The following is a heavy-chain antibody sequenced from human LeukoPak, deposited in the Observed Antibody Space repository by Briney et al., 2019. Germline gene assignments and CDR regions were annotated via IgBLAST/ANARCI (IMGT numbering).Heavy chain of an antibody. CDR2: INPNSGGT. D-gene: IGHD1-7*01. CDR1: GYTFTGYD. CDR3: ARGHKNPRNWNCGN. J-gene: IGHJ4*02. Sequence: ASVKVSCKASGYTFTGYDMHWVRQAPGQGLEWMGWINPNSGGTNYAQKFQGRATMTRDTSISTAYMELSRLRSDDTAVYYCARGHKNPRNWNCGNWGQGTLVTVSS. V-gene: IGHV1-2*02.